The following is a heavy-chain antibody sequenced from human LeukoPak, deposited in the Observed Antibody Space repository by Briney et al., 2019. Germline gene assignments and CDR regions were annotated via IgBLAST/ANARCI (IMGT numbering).Heavy chain of an antibody. Sequence: GGSLRLSCAASGFTFSSFEMNWVRQAPGKGLEWISYMSGSGTTIYYADSVKGRFTISRDNAKNSLYLQMNSLRVEDTAVYYCAKIAETSGTYGQGFDYWGQGTLVTVSS. CDR2: MSGSGTTI. CDR3: AKIAETSGTYGQGFDY. D-gene: IGHD1-26*01. V-gene: IGHV3-48*03. CDR1: GFTFSSFE. J-gene: IGHJ4*02.